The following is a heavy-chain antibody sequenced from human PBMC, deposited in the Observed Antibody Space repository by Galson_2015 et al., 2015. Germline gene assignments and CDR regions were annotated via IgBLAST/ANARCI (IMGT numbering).Heavy chain of an antibody. CDR1: GFTFSSYW. V-gene: IGHV3-7*01. D-gene: IGHD6-13*01. CDR3: AREGNQQLVGNAFDI. CDR2: IKQDGSEE. J-gene: IGHJ3*02. Sequence: SLRLSCAASGFTFSSYWMSWVRQAPGKGLEWVANIKQDGSEEYYVDSVKGRFTISRDNSKNSLYLQMNSLRAEDTAVYHCAREGNQQLVGNAFDIWGQGTMVTVSS.